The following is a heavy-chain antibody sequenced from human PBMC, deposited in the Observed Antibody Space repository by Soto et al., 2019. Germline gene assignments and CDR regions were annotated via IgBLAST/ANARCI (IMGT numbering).Heavy chain of an antibody. D-gene: IGHD3-9*01. CDR1: GFTFSNAW. J-gene: IGHJ4*02. V-gene: IGHV3-15*01. Sequence: GGSLRLSCAASGFTFSNAWMSWVRQAPGKGLEWVGRIKSKTDGGTTDYAAPVKGRFTISRDDSKNTLYLQMNSLKTEDTAVYYCTTDSLYFPSFDYWGQGTLVTVSS. CDR3: TTDSLYFPSFDY. CDR2: IKSKTDGGTT.